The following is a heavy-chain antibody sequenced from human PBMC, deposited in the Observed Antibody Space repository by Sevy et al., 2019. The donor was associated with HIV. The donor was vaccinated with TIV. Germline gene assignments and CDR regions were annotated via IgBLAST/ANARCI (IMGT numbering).Heavy chain of an antibody. CDR2: ISAYNGNT. CDR3: ARDLGGYGGNSIDY. Sequence: ASLKVSCKASGYTFTSYGISWVRQALGQGLEWMGWISAYNGNTNYAQKLQGRVTMTTDTSTSTAYMELRSLRSDDTAVYYCARDLGGYGGNSIDYWGQGTLVTVSS. D-gene: IGHD2-21*02. J-gene: IGHJ4*02. V-gene: IGHV1-18*01. CDR1: GYTFTSYG.